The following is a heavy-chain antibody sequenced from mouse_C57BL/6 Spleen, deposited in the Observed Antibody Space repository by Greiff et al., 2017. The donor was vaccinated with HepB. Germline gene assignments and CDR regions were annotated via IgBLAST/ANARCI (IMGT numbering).Heavy chain of an antibody. Sequence: VQLQQSGPELVKPGASVKISCKASGYAFSSSWMNWVKQRPGKGLEWIGRIYPGDGDTNYNGKFKGKATLTADKSSSTAYMQLSSLTSEDSAVYFCARWGGLLYWYFDVWGTGTTVTVSS. V-gene: IGHV1-82*01. CDR3: ARWGGLLYWYFDV. J-gene: IGHJ1*03. CDR2: IYPGDGDT. D-gene: IGHD2-3*01. CDR1: GYAFSSSW.